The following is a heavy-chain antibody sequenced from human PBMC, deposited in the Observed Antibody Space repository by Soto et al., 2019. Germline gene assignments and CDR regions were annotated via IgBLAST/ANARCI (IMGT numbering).Heavy chain of an antibody. CDR3: ARPDFGDYWYFDL. CDR2: IIPALGTA. J-gene: IGHJ2*01. D-gene: IGHD4-17*01. V-gene: IGHV1-69*08. CDR1: GGTFSSHT. Sequence: QAQLVQSGAEVKKPGSSVKVSCKASGGTFSSHTFSWVRQAPGQGLEWMGRIIPALGTATYAQKFQGRVTITADESATTVYMELNSLRSEDTAVYYCARPDFGDYWYFDLWRRGTLVTVSS.